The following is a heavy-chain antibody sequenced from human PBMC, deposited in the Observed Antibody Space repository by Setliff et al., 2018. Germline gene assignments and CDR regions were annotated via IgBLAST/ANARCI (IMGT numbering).Heavy chain of an antibody. CDR1: GYTFTGYY. J-gene: IGHJ5*02. D-gene: IGHD6-19*01. CDR2: INPSSGGT. Sequence: ASVKVSCKASGYTFTGYYMHWVRQAPGQGLEWMGRINPSSGGTNYAQKFQGRVTMTRDTSISTAYMELSRLRSDDTAVYYCAREEVGRYSSGWYISSDNWFDPWGQGTLVTVSS. V-gene: IGHV1-2*06. CDR3: AREEVGRYSSGWYISSDNWFDP.